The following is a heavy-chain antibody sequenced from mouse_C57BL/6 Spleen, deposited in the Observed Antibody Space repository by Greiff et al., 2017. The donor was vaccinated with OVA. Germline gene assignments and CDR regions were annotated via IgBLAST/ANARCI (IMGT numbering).Heavy chain of an antibody. CDR3: AREGAYYVDY. CDR2: INPNNGGT. V-gene: IGHV1-18*01. CDR1: GYTFTDYN. Sequence: EVMLVESGPELVKPGASVKIPCKASGYTFTDYNMDWVKQSHGKSLEWIGDINPNNGGTIYDQKFKGKATLTVDKSSSTAYMERRSLTSEDTAVYYCAREGAYYVDYWGQGTTLTVSS. J-gene: IGHJ2*01.